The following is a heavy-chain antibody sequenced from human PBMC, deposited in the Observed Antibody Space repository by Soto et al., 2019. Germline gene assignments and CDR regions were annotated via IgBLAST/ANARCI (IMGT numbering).Heavy chain of an antibody. CDR1: GFTFSSYS. V-gene: IGHV3-48*01. J-gene: IGHJ4*02. CDR3: ARAGDTGRGWAYYFDS. CDR2: IGGTGTTV. Sequence: EVQLVESGGGLVQPGGSLRLSCAASGFTFSSYSMNWVRQAPGRELEWVSYIGGTGTTVYFADSVKGRFTISRDNAENALYLQMNSLRAEDTAVYYCARAGDTGRGWAYYFDSWGQGTLVTVSS. D-gene: IGHD6-19*01.